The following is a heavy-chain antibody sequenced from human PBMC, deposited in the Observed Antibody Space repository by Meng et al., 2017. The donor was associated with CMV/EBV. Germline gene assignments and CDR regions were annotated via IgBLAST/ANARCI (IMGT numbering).Heavy chain of an antibody. D-gene: IGHD6-13*01. Sequence: SQTLSLTCAVYGGSFSGYYWSWIRQPPGKGLEWIGEINHSGSTNYNPSLKSRVTISVDTSKNQFSLKLSSVTAADMAVYYCALIKRGIGYWGQGTLVTVSS. CDR1: GGSFSGYY. J-gene: IGHJ4*02. CDR3: ALIKRGIGY. V-gene: IGHV4-34*01. CDR2: INHSGST.